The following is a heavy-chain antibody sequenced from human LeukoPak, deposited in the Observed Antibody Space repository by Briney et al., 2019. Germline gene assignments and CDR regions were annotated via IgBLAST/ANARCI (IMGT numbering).Heavy chain of an antibody. V-gene: IGHV4-39*07. CDR1: GGSISSSSYY. CDR2: IYYSGST. Sequence: SETLSLTCTVSGGSISSSSYYWGWIRQPPGKGLEWLGSIYYSGSTYYNPSLKSRVTISVDTSKNQFSLKLSSVTAADTAVYYCAKKDYYYMDVWGKGTTVTVSS. CDR3: AKKDYYYMDV. J-gene: IGHJ6*03.